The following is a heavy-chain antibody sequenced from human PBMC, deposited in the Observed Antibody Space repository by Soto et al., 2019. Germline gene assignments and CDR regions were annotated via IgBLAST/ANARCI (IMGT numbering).Heavy chain of an antibody. J-gene: IGHJ4*02. CDR1: GYTYNAYY. Sequence: QVQLVQSGAEVQKPGASVKLSCKASGYTYNAYYMHWVRQAPGQELEWMGIINPSTGRTTYAQKFQGRVTMTSDTSASSVYMEVDSLRSDDTAVYYCARAETTVTMYSGGDYWGQGTLVTVSS. CDR3: ARAETTVTMYSGGDY. V-gene: IGHV1-46*02. CDR2: INPSTGRT. D-gene: IGHD4-17*01.